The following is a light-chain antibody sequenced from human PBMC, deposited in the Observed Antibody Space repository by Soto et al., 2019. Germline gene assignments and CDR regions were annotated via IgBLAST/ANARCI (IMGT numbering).Light chain of an antibody. CDR3: QQYYSYLVT. V-gene: IGKV1-8*01. J-gene: IGKJ5*01. Sequence: AIRMTQSPSSFSASTGDRVTITCRASQGISSYLAWYQQKPGKAPKLLIYAASTLQSGVPSRFSGSGSGTDFTLTISCLQSEDFATYYGQQYYSYLVTFGQGTRLEIK. CDR2: AAS. CDR1: QGISSY.